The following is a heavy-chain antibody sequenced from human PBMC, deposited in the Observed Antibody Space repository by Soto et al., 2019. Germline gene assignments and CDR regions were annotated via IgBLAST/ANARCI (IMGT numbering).Heavy chain of an antibody. D-gene: IGHD6-13*01. Sequence: SETLSLTGTVSGGSISTYYWIWIRQPAGKGLEWIGRIDTSGNTNYNPSLKSRVTMSVDTSKKQFSLKLTSVTAADTAVYYCARYSSNWFQTEGMDVWGQGTTVTVSS. CDR1: GGSISTYY. CDR2: IDTSGNT. CDR3: ARYSSNWFQTEGMDV. V-gene: IGHV4-4*07. J-gene: IGHJ6*02.